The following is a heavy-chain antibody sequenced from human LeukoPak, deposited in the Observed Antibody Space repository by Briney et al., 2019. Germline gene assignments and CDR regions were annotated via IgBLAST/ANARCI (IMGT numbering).Heavy chain of an antibody. CDR1: GGSISSYY. Sequence: SETLSLTCTVSGGSISSYYWSWIRQPPGKGLEWIGYIYYSGSTNYNPSLKSRVTVSVDTSKNQFSLKLSSVTAADTAVYYCARTEDLTHSSDYYFDYWGQGTLVTVSS. J-gene: IGHJ4*02. CDR2: IYYSGST. V-gene: IGHV4-59*01. D-gene: IGHD6-19*01. CDR3: ARTEDLTHSSDYYFDY.